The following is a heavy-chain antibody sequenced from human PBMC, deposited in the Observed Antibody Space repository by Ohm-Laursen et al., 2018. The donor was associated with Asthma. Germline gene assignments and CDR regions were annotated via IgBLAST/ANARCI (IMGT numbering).Heavy chain of an antibody. D-gene: IGHD3-9*01. CDR2: IYYSGST. V-gene: IGHV4-31*03. Sequence: TLSLTCTVSGGAINRGGYYWSWIRQHPGKGLEWIGYIYYSGSTYYNPSLKSRVTISIDTSKNQFSLKLSSVTAADTAVYYCAREDFDWPPGYCDYWGQGTLVTVSS. CDR1: GGAINRGGYY. CDR3: AREDFDWPPGYCDY. J-gene: IGHJ4*02.